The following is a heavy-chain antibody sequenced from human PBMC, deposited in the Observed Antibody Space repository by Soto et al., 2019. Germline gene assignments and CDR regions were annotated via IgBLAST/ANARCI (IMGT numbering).Heavy chain of an antibody. CDR2: IYYSGST. V-gene: IGHV4-59*08. CDR3: ASSSDDYGDYDY. J-gene: IGHJ4*02. Sequence: SETLSRTCTVSGGSNSSYYCSWIRQPPGKGLEWIGYIYYSGSTNYNPSLKSRVTISVDTSKNQFSLKLSSVTAADTALYYGASSSDDYGDYDYWGQGTLVTVSS. D-gene: IGHD4-17*01. CDR1: GGSNSSYY.